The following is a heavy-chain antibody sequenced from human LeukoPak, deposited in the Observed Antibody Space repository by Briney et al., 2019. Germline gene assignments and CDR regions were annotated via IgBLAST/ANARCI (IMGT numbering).Heavy chain of an antibody. D-gene: IGHD3-3*01. J-gene: IGHJ6*03. Sequence: SETLSLTCTVSGGSISSSSYYWGWTRQPPGKGLEWIGSIYYSGSTYYNPSLKSRVTISVDTSKNQFSLKLSSVTAADTAVYYCARSRSYDFWSGSTYYYYYYMDVWGKGTTVTVSS. CDR1: GGSISSSSYY. CDR2: IYYSGST. CDR3: ARSRSYDFWSGSTYYYYYYMDV. V-gene: IGHV4-39*07.